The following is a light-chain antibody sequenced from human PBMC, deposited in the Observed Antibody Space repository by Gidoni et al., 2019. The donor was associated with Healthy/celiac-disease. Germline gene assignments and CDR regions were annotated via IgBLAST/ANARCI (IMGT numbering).Light chain of an antibody. V-gene: IGKV3-20*01. J-gene: IGKJ2*01. CDR3: QQYGSSPPYT. CDR2: GAS. CDR1: QSVSSSY. Sequence: ELVLTQSPSTLSLSPGERATLSCRASQSVSSSYLAWYQQKPGQAPSLLIYGASSRATGIPDRFSGSGSGTDFPLTISRLEPEDFAVYYCQQYGSSPPYTFGQGTKLEIK.